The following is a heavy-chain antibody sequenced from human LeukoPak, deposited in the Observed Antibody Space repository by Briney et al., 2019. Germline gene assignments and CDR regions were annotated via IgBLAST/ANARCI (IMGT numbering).Heavy chain of an antibody. CDR2: IIAYKGNT. D-gene: IGHD3-9*01. J-gene: IGHJ5*02. V-gene: IGHV1-18*04. Sequence: ASVKDSCKDSGYTPTTYGLSSVRQAPRQGLEWMAWIIAYKGNTNYAQKLQSRVTMTTETSPSTAYMELRSVRSDDTDVYYCARDRYYDILTGFDPWGQGTLVTVSS. CDR1: GYTPTTYG. CDR3: ARDRYYDILTGFDP.